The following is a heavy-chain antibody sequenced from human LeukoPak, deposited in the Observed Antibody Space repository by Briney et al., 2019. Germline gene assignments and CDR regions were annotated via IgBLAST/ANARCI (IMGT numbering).Heavy chain of an antibody. CDR1: GFTFKLYW. CDR2: INHDGSDT. Sequence: AGGSLRLSCAASGFTFKLYWMHWVRQVPGRGPVWVSRINHDGSDTIYADSVRGRFTISRDDAKNTLYLQMNNLRAKDTAVYYCVRGGPSTWSWGQGTLVTVSS. J-gene: IGHJ5*02. CDR3: VRGGPSTWS. V-gene: IGHV3-74*01. D-gene: IGHD2-15*01.